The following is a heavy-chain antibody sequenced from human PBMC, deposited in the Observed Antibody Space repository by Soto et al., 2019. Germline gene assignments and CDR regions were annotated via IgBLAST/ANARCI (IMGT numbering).Heavy chain of an antibody. CDR3: ARDLSYYGMDV. CDR1: GFTVSSNY. CDR2: IYSGGST. V-gene: IGHV3-53*01. J-gene: IGHJ6*02. Sequence: GSLRLSCAASGFTVSSNYMSWVRQAPGKGLEWVSVIYSGGSTYYADSVKGRFTISRDNSKNTLYLQMNSLRAEDTAVYYCARDLSYYGMDVWGQGTTVTVSS.